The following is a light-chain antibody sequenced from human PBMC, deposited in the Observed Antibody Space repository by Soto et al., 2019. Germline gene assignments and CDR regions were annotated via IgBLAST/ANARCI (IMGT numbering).Light chain of an antibody. CDR1: QRVSSSY. V-gene: IGKV3-20*01. CDR3: QPYGSSPPFT. J-gene: IGKJ2*01. Sequence: EIVLTQSPGTLSLSPGERATLSCRASQRVSSSYLAWYQQKPGQAPRLLIYGASTRATGIPDRFSGSGSGTHFTLTISRLEPEDFAVYFCQPYGSSPPFTFGQGTKVEI. CDR2: GAS.